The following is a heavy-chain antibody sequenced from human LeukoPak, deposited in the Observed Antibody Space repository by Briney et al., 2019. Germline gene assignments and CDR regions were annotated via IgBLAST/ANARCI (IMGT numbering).Heavy chain of an antibody. CDR2: INPNSGGT. CDR3: ARDLEDTSGLRLGGY. CDR1: GYTFTDYY. V-gene: IGHV1-2*02. Sequence: ASVKVSCKASGYTFTDYYIHWVRQAPGQGLEWMGWINPNSGGTNYAQKFQGRVTMTGDTSISTAYMELSRLRSDDTAVYYCARDLEDTSGLRLGGYWGQGTLVTVSS. D-gene: IGHD3-22*01. J-gene: IGHJ4*02.